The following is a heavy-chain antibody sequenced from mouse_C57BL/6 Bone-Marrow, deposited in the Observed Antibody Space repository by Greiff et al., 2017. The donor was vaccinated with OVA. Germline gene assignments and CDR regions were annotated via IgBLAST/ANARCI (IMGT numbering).Heavy chain of an antibody. CDR1: GYTFTSYW. Sequence: QVQLQQPGAELVMPGASVKLSCKASGYTFTSYWMHWVKQRPGQGLEWIGEIDPSDSYTNYNQKFKGKSTLTVDKSSSTAYMQLSSLKSEDSAVYYCAIQSSWFAYWGQGTLVTVSA. V-gene: IGHV1-69*01. CDR2: IDPSDSYT. D-gene: IGHD6-2*01. CDR3: AIQSSWFAY. J-gene: IGHJ3*01.